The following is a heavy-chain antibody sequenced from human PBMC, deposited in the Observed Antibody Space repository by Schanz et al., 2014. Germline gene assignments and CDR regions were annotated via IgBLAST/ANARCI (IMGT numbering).Heavy chain of an antibody. D-gene: IGHD1-26*01. J-gene: IGHJ6*02. CDR3: AKDSRGSSFDMDV. V-gene: IGHV3-23*04. CDR1: GFTFSSYA. CDR2: ISDSGGSK. Sequence: EVQLVESGGALVQPGGSLRLSCVASGFTFSSYAMNWVRQAPGKGLEWVSGISDSGGSKYYVDSVEGRFTISRDNSKNTLYLQMNSLRAEDTALYYCAKDSRGSSFDMDVWGQGTTVTVSS.